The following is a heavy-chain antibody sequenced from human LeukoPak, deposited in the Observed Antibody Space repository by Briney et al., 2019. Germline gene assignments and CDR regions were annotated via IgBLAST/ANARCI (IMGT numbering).Heavy chain of an antibody. CDR2: INPNSGGT. CDR1: GGTFSSYA. J-gene: IGHJ4*02. D-gene: IGHD3-3*01. Sequence: ASVKVSCKASGGTFSSYAISWVRQAPGHGLEWMGWINPNSGGTNYAQKFQGRVTMTSDTSISTAYMELSRLRSDDTAVYYCARGDTIFDAGSLDYWGQGTLVTVSS. V-gene: IGHV1-2*02. CDR3: ARGDTIFDAGSLDY.